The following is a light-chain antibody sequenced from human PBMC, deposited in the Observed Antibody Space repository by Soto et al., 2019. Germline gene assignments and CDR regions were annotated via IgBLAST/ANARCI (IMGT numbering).Light chain of an antibody. CDR1: QSISSS. CDR2: AAS. V-gene: IGKV1-39*01. Sequence: DVQMTQSPSSLSASVGDRVTITCRASQSISSSLNWYQQKPGKAPKLLIYAASSLQSGVPSRFSGSGSGTDFTLSISSLPPEDFATYYCQQSYSTPRYTFGQGTKLEIK. CDR3: QQSYSTPRYT. J-gene: IGKJ2*01.